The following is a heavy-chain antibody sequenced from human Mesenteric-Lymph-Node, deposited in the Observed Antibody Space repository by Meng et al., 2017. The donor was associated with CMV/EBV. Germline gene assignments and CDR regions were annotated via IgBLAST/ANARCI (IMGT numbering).Heavy chain of an antibody. Sequence: GGSLRLSCAASGFTFSSYWMHWVRQVPGKGLVWVSRIKSDGRSTTHADSVKGRVTISRDNAKNTLYLQMNSLRAEDTAVYYCARWRYSSGYYYGLDYWGQGTLVTVSS. CDR2: IKSDGRST. J-gene: IGHJ4*02. D-gene: IGHD3-22*01. CDR1: GFTFSSYW. CDR3: ARWRYSSGYYYGLDY. V-gene: IGHV3-74*01.